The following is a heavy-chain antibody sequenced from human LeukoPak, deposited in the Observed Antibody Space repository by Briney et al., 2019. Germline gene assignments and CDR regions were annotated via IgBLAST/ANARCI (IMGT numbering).Heavy chain of an antibody. Sequence: GGSLRLSCAASGFTVSSYWMNWVRQAPGKGLVWVADIYTNGDSANYADSVKGRFTISRDYAKSTLSLQMNSLRAEDTAIYYCVRDNAYTFDYWGQGTLVTVSS. V-gene: IGHV3-74*01. J-gene: IGHJ4*01. CDR1: GFTVSSYW. CDR3: VRDNAYTFDY. CDR2: IYTNGDSA. D-gene: IGHD5-24*01.